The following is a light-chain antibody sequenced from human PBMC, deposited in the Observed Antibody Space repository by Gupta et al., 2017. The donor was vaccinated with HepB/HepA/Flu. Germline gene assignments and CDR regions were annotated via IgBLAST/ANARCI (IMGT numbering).Light chain of an antibody. CDR2: DVS. V-gene: IGLV2-14*03. CDR1: SSDVGVYNY. CDR3: SSYTSSSPV. Sequence: QSALTQPASVSGSPAPSITISCTGTSSDVGVYNYVSWYQQHPGKSPKLMIYDVSNRPSGVSNRFSGSKSGNTASLTISGLQAEDEADYYCSSYTSSSPVFGGGTKLTVL. J-gene: IGLJ2*01.